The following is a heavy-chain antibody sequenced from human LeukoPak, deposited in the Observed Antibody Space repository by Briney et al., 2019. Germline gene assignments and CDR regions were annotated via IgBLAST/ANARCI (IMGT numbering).Heavy chain of an antibody. J-gene: IGHJ4*02. CDR2: ISGSGGNT. Sequence: PGGSLRLSCAASGFTFSTYTMSWVRQAPGKGLEWVSAISGSGGNTYYADSVKGRFTISRDNSKNTLYLQMDSLRADDTAVYYCAKAAFRRTSYFDYWGQGTLVTASS. CDR1: GFTFSTYT. D-gene: IGHD3-16*01. CDR3: AKAAFRRTSYFDY. V-gene: IGHV3-23*01.